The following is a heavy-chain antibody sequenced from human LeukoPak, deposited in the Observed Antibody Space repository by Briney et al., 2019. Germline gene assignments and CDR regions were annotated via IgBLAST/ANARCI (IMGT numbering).Heavy chain of an antibody. J-gene: IGHJ4*02. D-gene: IGHD3-10*02. V-gene: IGHV4-4*07. CDR2: IYTSGGT. Sequence: SETLSLTCTVSGGSISSYYWSWIRQPAGKGLEWIGRIYTSGGTNYNPSLKSRVTISVDTSKNQFSLKLSSVTAADTAVYYCARHVSTSESENFDYWGQGTLVTVSS. CDR1: GGSISSYY. CDR3: ARHVSTSESENFDY.